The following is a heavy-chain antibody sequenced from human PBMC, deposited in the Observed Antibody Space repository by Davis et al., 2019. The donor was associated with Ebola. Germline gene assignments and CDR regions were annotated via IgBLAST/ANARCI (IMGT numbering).Heavy chain of an antibody. J-gene: IGHJ4*02. V-gene: IGHV5-51*01. CDR2: IYPGDSAT. D-gene: IGHD3-10*01. Sequence: GESLKISCKGFGYSFTSYWIAWVRQTPGKGLECMGIIYPGDSATRYSPSFQGQVTISADKSITTAYLQWSSLKASDTAMYYCARLRSITRLTSFYYWGQGTLVTVSS. CDR1: GYSFTSYW. CDR3: ARLRSITRLTSFYY.